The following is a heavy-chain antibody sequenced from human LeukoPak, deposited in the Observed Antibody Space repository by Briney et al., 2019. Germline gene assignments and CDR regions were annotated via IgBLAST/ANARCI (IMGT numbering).Heavy chain of an antibody. CDR1: GGSISSYY. Sequence: PSETLSLTFTVSGGSISSYYLSWIRQPPGKGLEWVGRIYTSGSTNYNPSLKSRVTMAVDTSKNQFSLKLSSVTAADTAVYYCARDPPRSGAFDIWGQGTMVTVSS. J-gene: IGHJ3*02. V-gene: IGHV4-4*07. CDR3: ARDPPRSGAFDI. CDR2: IYTSGST.